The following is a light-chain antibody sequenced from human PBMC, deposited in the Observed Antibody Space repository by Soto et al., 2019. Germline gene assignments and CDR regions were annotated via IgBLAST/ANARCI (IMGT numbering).Light chain of an antibody. CDR1: QGIKEY. V-gene: IGKV1-27*01. CDR2: AAS. J-gene: IGKJ1*01. Sequence: QMPQSPSSLSASLGDRVTIAFRASQGIKEYVAWYQQKPGRGPKLLIYAASTLQSGVPSRFSGSGSGTDFTLTISSLQPEDVATYYCQKYDSAPWAFGQGTKVDIK. CDR3: QKYDSAPWA.